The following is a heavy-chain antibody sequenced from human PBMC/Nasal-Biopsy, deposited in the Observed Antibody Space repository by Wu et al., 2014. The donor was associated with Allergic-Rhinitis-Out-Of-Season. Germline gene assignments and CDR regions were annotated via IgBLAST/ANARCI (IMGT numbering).Heavy chain of an antibody. J-gene: IGHJ4*02. CDR3: ARGLLGPNCGGDCYPFDY. V-gene: IGHV3-21*01. D-gene: IGHD2-21*02. CDR2: SSSGYK. Sequence: SSSGYKYYADSVKGRFTISRDNAKNSLYLQINSLRAEDTAVYFCARGLLGPNCGGDCYPFDYWGQGTLVTVSS.